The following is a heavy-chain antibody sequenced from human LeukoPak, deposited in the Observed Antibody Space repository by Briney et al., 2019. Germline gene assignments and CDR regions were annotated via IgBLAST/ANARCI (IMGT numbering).Heavy chain of an antibody. D-gene: IGHD3-22*01. Sequence: GGSLRLSCAASGFTFSSYAMHWVRQAPGKGPEWVAVISYDGSNKYYADSVKGRFTISRDNSKNTLYLQMNSLRAEDTAVYYCASGPYYYDSSGYYFGGRDYWGQGTLVTVSS. J-gene: IGHJ4*02. CDR2: ISYDGSNK. CDR1: GFTFSSYA. CDR3: ASGPYYYDSSGYYFGGRDY. V-gene: IGHV3-30*04.